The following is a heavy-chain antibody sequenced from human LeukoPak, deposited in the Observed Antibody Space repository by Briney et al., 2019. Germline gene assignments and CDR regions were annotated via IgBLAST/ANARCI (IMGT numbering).Heavy chain of an antibody. CDR3: ATETIGRHYDY. CDR2: IGPTGTDR. Sequence: GGALRPFCSTSGFPFRFFGLNWVRPASGKGLEGVSSIGPTGTDRYYADSVRGRFTISRDNAKNSMYLQMDSLRDEDTAVYYCATETIGRHYDYWGQGTLLTVSS. D-gene: IGHD1-14*01. V-gene: IGHV3-21*01. J-gene: IGHJ4*02. CDR1: GFPFRFFG.